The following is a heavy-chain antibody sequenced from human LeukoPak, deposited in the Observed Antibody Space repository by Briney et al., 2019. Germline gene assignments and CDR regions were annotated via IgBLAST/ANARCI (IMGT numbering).Heavy chain of an antibody. J-gene: IGHJ3*02. D-gene: IGHD3-22*01. V-gene: IGHV4-61*02. CDR1: GGSISSGSYY. Sequence: PSETLSLTCTVSGGSISSGSYYWSWIRQPAGKGLEWIGRIYTSGSTNYNPSLKSRVTISVDTSKNQFSLKLSSVTAADTAVYYCARHHKVVVDAFDIWGQGTMVTVSS. CDR2: IYTSGST. CDR3: ARHHKVVVDAFDI.